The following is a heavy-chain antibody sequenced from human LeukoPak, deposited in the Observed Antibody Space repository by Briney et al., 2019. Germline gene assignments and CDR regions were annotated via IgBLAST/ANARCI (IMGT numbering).Heavy chain of an antibody. V-gene: IGHV1-2*02. J-gene: IGHJ4*02. CDR3: ARESYRITMVRGVIGY. CDR1: GYTFTGYY. D-gene: IGHD3-10*01. CDR2: INPNSGGT. Sequence: ASVKVSCKASGYTFTGYYMHWVRQAPGQGLEWMGWINPNSGGTNYAQKFQGRVTMTRDTSISTAYMELSGLRSDDTAVYYCARESYRITMVRGVIGYWGQGTLVTVSS.